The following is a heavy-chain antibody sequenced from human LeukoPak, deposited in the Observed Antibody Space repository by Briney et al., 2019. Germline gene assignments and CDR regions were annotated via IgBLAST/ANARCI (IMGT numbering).Heavy chain of an antibody. J-gene: IGHJ3*02. Sequence: PSETLSLTCAVYGGSFSGYYWSWIRQPPGKGLEWIGEINHSGSTNYNPSLKSRVTISVDTSKNQFSLKLSSVTAADTAVYYCARGDGEKGYCSSTSCFLRSNAFDIWGQGTMVTVSS. D-gene: IGHD2-2*01. CDR3: ARGDGEKGYCSSTSCFLRSNAFDI. CDR2: INHSGST. CDR1: GGSFSGYY. V-gene: IGHV4-34*01.